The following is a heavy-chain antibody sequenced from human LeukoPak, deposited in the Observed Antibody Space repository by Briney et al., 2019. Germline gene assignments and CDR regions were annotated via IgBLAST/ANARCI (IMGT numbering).Heavy chain of an antibody. V-gene: IGHV3-11*01. CDR1: GFTFSDYY. CDR3: ARRTVTRDWYFDL. D-gene: IGHD4-17*01. J-gene: IGHJ2*01. CDR2: ISSSGTTI. Sequence: GGSLRLSCAASGFTFSDYYMSWIRQAPGKGLEWVSYISSSGTTIYYADSVKGRFTISRDDAKNSLYLQMNSLRAEDTAVYYCARRTVTRDWYFDLWGRGTLVTVSS.